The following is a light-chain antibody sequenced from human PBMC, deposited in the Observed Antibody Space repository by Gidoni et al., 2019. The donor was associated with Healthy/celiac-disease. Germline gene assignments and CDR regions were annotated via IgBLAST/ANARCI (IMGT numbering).Light chain of an antibody. Sequence: DIQMTQSPSSLSASVGDRVTITCRPSQSISSYLNWYQQKPGKAPKLLIYAASSLQSGVPSRFSGSGSGTDFTLTISSLQPEDVATYYCQQSYSTPLTFXGXTKVEIK. V-gene: IGKV1-39*01. CDR3: QQSYSTPLT. CDR1: QSISSY. J-gene: IGKJ4*01. CDR2: AAS.